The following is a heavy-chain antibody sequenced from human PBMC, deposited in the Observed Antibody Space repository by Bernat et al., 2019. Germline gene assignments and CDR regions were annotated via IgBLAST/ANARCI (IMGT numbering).Heavy chain of an antibody. Sequence: EVQLVEFGGGLVQPGGSLRLSCAAPGFTFSTYWMSWVRQAPGKGLEWVANIREDGSEKFSVDSVKGRFTIARDKGKNSLYLQMISLRAEETAVNYCASNSDYKFDMWGQGTMVTVSS. V-gene: IGHV3-7*03. J-gene: IGHJ3*02. D-gene: IGHD3-10*01. CDR2: IREDGSEK. CDR3: ASNSDYKFDM. CDR1: GFTFSTYW.